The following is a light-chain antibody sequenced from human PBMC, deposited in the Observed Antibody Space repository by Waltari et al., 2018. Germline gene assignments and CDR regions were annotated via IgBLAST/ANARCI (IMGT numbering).Light chain of an antibody. J-gene: IGLJ3*02. CDR2: EVT. CDR1: SSDVGGYHH. Sequence: QSALTQPASVSGSPGPSITISCTGTSSDVGGYHHVSWYQHHPVKAPKLMIFEVTDRPSGVSNRFSGSKSGNMASLTISGLQAEDEADYYCSSYTTSNTWVFGGGTKVTVL. CDR3: SSYTTSNTWV. V-gene: IGLV2-14*01.